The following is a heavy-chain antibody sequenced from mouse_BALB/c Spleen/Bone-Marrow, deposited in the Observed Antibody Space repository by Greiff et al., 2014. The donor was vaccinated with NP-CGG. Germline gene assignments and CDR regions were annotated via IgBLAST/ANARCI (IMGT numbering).Heavy chain of an antibody. J-gene: IGHJ3*01. V-gene: IGHV1-77*01. CDR2: IYPGSGNT. CDR3: AREGDPGAWFAY. D-gene: IGHD3-3*01. Sequence: VQLVESGAELARPGASVKLSCKASGYTFTDYYINWVKQRTGQGLEWIGEIYPGSGNTYYNEKFKGKATLTADKSSSTAYMQLSSLTSEDSAVYFCAREGDPGAWFAYWGQGTLVTISA. CDR1: GYTFTDYY.